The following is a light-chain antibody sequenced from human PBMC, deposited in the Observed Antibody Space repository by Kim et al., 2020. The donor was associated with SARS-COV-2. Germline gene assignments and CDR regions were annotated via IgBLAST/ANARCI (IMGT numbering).Light chain of an antibody. CDR2: EVS. CDR1: SSDVGSYNL. V-gene: IGLV2-23*02. J-gene: IGLJ1*01. Sequence: GQSITISCTGTSSDVGSYNLVSWYQQHPGKAPKLMIYEVSKRPSGVSNRFSGSKSGNTASLTISGLQAEDEADYYCCSYAGSSTFVFGTGTKVTVL. CDR3: CSYAGSSTFV.